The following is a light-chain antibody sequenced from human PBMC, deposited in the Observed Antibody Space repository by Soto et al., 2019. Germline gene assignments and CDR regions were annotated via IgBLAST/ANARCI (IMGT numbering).Light chain of an antibody. CDR2: GAS. V-gene: IGKV1-9*01. CDR1: QGISSY. Sequence: IQLTQSPSSLSASVGDRVTITCRASQGISSYLAWYQQKPGKAPKLLIYGASTLEGGVPFRFSGSGAGTDFTLTLSSLQPEDFATYYCRQLNTYPLTFGQGPRLEIK. J-gene: IGKJ5*01. CDR3: RQLNTYPLT.